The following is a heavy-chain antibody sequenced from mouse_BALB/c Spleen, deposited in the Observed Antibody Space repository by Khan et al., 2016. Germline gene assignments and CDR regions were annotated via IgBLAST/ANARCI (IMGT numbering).Heavy chain of an antibody. CDR1: GFSLTTYG. J-gene: IGHJ2*01. Sequence: QVQLKESGPGLVAPSQSLSITCTVSGFSLTTYGVHWVCQPPGKGLKWLGVIWPGGSTNYNSALMSRLSISKDNSKSQVFLKMNSLQTEDTAIYYCARDQYGNYDYFDYWGQGTTLTVSS. CDR3: ARDQYGNYDYFDY. D-gene: IGHD2-10*02. V-gene: IGHV2-9*02. CDR2: IWPGGST.